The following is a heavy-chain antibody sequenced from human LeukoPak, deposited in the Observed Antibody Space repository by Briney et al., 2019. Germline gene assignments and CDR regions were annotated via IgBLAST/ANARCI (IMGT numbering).Heavy chain of an antibody. CDR2: IFTSGST. V-gene: IGHV4-61*02. J-gene: IGHJ4*02. D-gene: IGHD6-19*01. CDR1: GGSISSGSYD. CDR3: ARIYSRGWSLDY. Sequence: SETLSLTCTVSGGSISSGSYDWYWIRQPAGKGLEWIGRIFTSGSTKYNPSLKSRVTMSLDTSKNQLSLKLSSVTAADTAVYYCARIYSRGWSLDYWGQGTLVTVSS.